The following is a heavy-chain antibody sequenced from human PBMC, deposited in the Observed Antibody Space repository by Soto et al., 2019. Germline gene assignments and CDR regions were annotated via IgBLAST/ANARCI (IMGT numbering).Heavy chain of an antibody. CDR1: GDTFSFYS. D-gene: IGHD3-10*01. V-gene: IGHV1-69*04. CDR3: ATSYGSGYRAFDY. J-gene: IGHJ4*02. Sequence: QVQLVQSGAEVERPGSSVKVSCKASGDTFSFYSINWVRQAPGLGLEWMGRVNPILSMSNYAQRFQGRVTMTADKSTSTAYMELSGLRSEDTAMYYCATSYGSGYRAFDYWGQGALGTVSS. CDR2: VNPILSMS.